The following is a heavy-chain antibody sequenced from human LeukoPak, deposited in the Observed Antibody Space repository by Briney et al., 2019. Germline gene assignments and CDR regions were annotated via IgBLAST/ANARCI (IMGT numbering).Heavy chain of an antibody. CDR2: IRSDGTNK. V-gene: IGHV3-30*02. J-gene: IGHJ4*02. CDR3: ARGLTTAGLDY. CDR1: GFTFSSYG. D-gene: IGHD3-9*01. Sequence: PGGSLRLSCAASGFTFSSYGMYWVRQAPGKGLEWVAYIRSDGTNKYYADSVKGRFTISRDNAKNSLYLQMNSLRAEDTAVYYCARGLTTAGLDYWGQGTLVTVSS.